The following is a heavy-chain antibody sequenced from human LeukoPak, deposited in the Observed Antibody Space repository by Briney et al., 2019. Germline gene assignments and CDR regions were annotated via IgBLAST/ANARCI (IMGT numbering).Heavy chain of an antibody. J-gene: IGHJ6*03. CDR2: ISAYNGNT. CDR3: ARGLAGVGATLWYYYYYMDV. D-gene: IGHD1-26*01. Sequence: ASVKVSCKASGYTFTSYGISWVRQAPGQGLEWMGWISAYNGNTNYAQKLQGRVTMTTDTSTSTAYMELRSLRSDDTAVYYCARGLAGVGATLWYYYYYMDVWGKGTTVTVSS. CDR1: GYTFTSYG. V-gene: IGHV1-18*01.